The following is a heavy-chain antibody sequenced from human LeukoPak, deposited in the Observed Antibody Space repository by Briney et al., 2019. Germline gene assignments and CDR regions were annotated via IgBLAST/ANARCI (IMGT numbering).Heavy chain of an antibody. CDR2: ISSSSSYI. D-gene: IGHD2-15*01. CDR3: ARAWVAAKNWFDP. CDR1: GFTFSSYE. Sequence: GGSLRLSCEASGFTFSSYEMNWVRQAPGKGLEWVSSISSSSSYIYYADSVKGRFTISRDNAKNSLYLQMNSLRAEDTAVYYCARAWVAAKNWFDPWGQGTLVTVSS. J-gene: IGHJ5*02. V-gene: IGHV3-21*01.